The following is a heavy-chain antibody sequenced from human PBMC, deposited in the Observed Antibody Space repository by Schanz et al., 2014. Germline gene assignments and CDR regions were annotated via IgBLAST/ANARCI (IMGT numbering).Heavy chain of an antibody. Sequence: QVQLQESGPGLVKPSETLSLTCAVSGASVSSFYWSWIRQPAGKGLEWIGHVYATGRTKYNPSLKSRGAMSVDTPQKQSSLKRTSVTAADTAVYYCARTLVNGSRKWFVPWGPGTQVTVSS. D-gene: IGHD3-10*01. CDR2: VYATGRT. CDR3: ARTLVNGSRKWFVP. CDR1: GASVSSFY. V-gene: IGHV4-4*07. J-gene: IGHJ5*02.